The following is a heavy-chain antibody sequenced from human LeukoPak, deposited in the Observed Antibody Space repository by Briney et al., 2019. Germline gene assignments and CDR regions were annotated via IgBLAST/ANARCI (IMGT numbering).Heavy chain of an antibody. Sequence: PSETLSLTCTVSDGSISTYYWGWVRQTPGKGLAWLGYISYSGTTTYSPSLKSRVTISLDTSGNQFSLRLNSLTAADTAVYYCARAFSAWPHAFDIWGQGTMVTVSS. CDR2: ISYSGTT. CDR1: DGSISTYY. D-gene: IGHD6-19*01. V-gene: IGHV4-59*13. CDR3: ARAFSAWPHAFDI. J-gene: IGHJ3*02.